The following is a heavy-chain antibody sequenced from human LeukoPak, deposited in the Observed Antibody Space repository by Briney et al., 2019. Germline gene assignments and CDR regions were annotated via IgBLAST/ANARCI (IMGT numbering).Heavy chain of an antibody. D-gene: IGHD3-22*01. CDR2: IWYDGSNK. V-gene: IGHV3-33*01. J-gene: IGHJ4*02. CDR3: ARPHDSSGYYRYWFDY. CDR1: GFTFSSYG. Sequence: SGGSLRLSCAASGFTFSSYGMHWVRQAPGKGLEWVAVIWYDGSNKYYADSVKGRFTISRDNSKNTLYLQMNSLRAEDPAVYYCARPHDSSGYYRYWFDYWGQGTLVTVSS.